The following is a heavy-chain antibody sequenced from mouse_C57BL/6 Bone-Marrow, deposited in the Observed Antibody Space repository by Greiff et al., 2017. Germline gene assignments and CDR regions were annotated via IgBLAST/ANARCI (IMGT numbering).Heavy chain of an antibody. D-gene: IGHD1-1*01. Sequence: EVKLVESGGGLVQPGGSLSLSCAASGFTFTDYYMSWVRQPPGKALEWLGFIRNKANGYTTEYSASVKGRFTISRYNSQSILYLQMNALRAEDSATYDCARYYYGSSYVYYYAMDYWGQGTSVTVSS. CDR1: GFTFTDYY. J-gene: IGHJ4*01. V-gene: IGHV7-3*01. CDR3: ARYYYGSSYVYYYAMDY. CDR2: IRNKANGYTT.